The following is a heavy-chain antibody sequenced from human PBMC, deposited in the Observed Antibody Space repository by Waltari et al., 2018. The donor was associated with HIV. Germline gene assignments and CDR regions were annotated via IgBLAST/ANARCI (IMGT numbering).Heavy chain of an antibody. CDR1: GFTFSSYW. J-gene: IGHJ5*02. CDR2: INSDGSST. D-gene: IGHD3-10*01. V-gene: IGHV3-74*01. Sequence: EVQLVESGGGLVQPGGSLTLSCAASGFTFSSYWMQWVRQAPGKGLVLVSRINSDGSSTNYADSVKGRFTISRDNAKNTLFLQMNSLRVEDTAVYYCAPGRGWFDPWGQGTLVTVSS. CDR3: APGRGWFDP.